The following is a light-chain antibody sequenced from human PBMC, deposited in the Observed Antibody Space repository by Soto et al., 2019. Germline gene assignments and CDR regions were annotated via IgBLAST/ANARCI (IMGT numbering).Light chain of an antibody. CDR1: QSVSSRF. J-gene: IGKJ3*01. V-gene: IGKV3-20*01. Sequence: EIVLTQSPGTLSLSPGERATFSCRASQSVSSRFLAWYQQKPGQAPRLLIHAASSRATGIPDRFSGSGSGTDFTLTISRLEPEDFAVYYCHYYDDSPPFPFGPGTKVDMK. CDR2: AAS. CDR3: HYYDDSPPFP.